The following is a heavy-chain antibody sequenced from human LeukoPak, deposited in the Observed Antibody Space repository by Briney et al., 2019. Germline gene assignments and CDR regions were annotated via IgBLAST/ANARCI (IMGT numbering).Heavy chain of an antibody. Sequence: GGTLRLSCVASGFTFSNFWMSWVRQAPGKGLECVANIKEDGSEKYYVDSVKGRFTISRDNAKNSLYLQMNSLRAEDTAVYYCARQGDDYWGHGTLVTVSS. J-gene: IGHJ4*01. V-gene: IGHV3-7*01. D-gene: IGHD3-16*01. CDR3: ARQGDDY. CDR2: IKEDGSEK. CDR1: GFTFSNFW.